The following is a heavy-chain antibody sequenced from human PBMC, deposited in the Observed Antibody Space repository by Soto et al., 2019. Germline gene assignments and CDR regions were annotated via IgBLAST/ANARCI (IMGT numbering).Heavy chain of an antibody. Sequence: QVQLQESGPGLVKPSETLSLTCTVSGASISAYAWSWIRQPAGKGLEWIGRLYSSGNTNYNPSFKSRLTTSEDTSKNQFSLKLSSVTAADTAVYYCARGPYSSGWYVVDYWGQGTLVTVSS. CDR1: GASISAYA. J-gene: IGHJ4*02. CDR2: LYSSGNT. D-gene: IGHD6-19*01. CDR3: ARGPYSSGWYVVDY. V-gene: IGHV4-4*07.